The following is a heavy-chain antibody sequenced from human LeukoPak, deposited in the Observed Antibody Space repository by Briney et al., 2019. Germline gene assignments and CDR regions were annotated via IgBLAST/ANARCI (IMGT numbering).Heavy chain of an antibody. Sequence: GRSLRLSCAAPGFTFSSYGMHWVRQAPGKGLEWVAVISYDGSNKYYADSVKGRFTISRDNSKNTLYLQMNSLRAEDTAVYYCAKDSVIFSYYYYMDVWGKGTTVTVSS. CDR2: ISYDGSNK. J-gene: IGHJ6*03. CDR3: AKDSVIFSYYYYMDV. CDR1: GFTFSSYG. V-gene: IGHV3-30*18.